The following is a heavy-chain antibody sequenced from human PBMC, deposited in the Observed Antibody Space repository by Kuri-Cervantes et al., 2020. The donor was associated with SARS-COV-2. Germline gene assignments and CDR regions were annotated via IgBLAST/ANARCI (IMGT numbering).Heavy chain of an antibody. CDR2: ISYDGSNK. V-gene: IGHV3-30-3*01. D-gene: IGHD1-26*01. Sequence: LSLTCAASGFTFSSYAMHWVRQAPGKGLEWVAVISYDGSNKYYADSVKGRFTISRDNSKNTLYLQMNSLRAEDTAVYYCARNSGSFPGYFDYWGQGTLVTVSS. J-gene: IGHJ4*02. CDR3: ARNSGSFPGYFDY. CDR1: GFTFSSYA.